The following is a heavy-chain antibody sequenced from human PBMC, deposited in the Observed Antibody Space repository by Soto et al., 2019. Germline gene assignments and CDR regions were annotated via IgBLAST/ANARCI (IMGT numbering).Heavy chain of an antibody. Sequence: SETLSLTCTVSGGSISSYYLSWIRQPPGKGLEWIGYIYYSGSTNYNPSLKSRVTISVDTSKNQFSLKLSSVTAADTAVYYCARGIAALRYWFDPWGQGTLVTVSS. J-gene: IGHJ5*02. D-gene: IGHD6-6*01. CDR2: IYYSGST. CDR3: ARGIAALRYWFDP. V-gene: IGHV4-59*01. CDR1: GGSISSYY.